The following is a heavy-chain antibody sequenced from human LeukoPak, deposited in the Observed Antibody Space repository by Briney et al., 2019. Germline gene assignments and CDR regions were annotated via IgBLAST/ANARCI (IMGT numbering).Heavy chain of an antibody. J-gene: IGHJ4*02. CDR3: ARQGISSSSWYDHFDY. D-gene: IGHD6-13*01. Sequence: SETLSLTCTVSGGSISSSSYYWGGIRQPPGKGLEWIGSIYYSGNTYYNSSLKSRVTISVDTSKKQFSMKLSSVTAADTAVYYCARQGISSSSWYDHFDYWGQGTLVTVSS. CDR1: GGSISSSSYY. V-gene: IGHV4-39*01. CDR2: IYYSGNT.